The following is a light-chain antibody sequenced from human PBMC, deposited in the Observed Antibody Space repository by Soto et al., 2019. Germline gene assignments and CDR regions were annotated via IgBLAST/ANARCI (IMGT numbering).Light chain of an antibody. CDR3: QQSYSPPQT. J-gene: IGKJ4*01. CDR1: LSLLHSNGYNY. CDR2: LGS. Sequence: DVVMTQYPLSLPVTPGEPSSFSCRFTLSLLHSNGYNYLEWYLQKPGQSPQLLIYLGSYRASGVPSRFSGRGSGTDFSLTISSLQSEDFATYYCQQSYSPPQTFGGGTKVDIK. V-gene: IGKV2-28*01.